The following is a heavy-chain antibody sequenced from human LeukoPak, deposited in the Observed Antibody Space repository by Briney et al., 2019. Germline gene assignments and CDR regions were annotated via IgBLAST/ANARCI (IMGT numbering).Heavy chain of an antibody. CDR3: ARHGQVGVIAAGELWFDP. V-gene: IGHV4-39*01. Sequence: PSETLSLTCTVSGGSISSSSYYWGWIRQPPGKGLEWIGSIYYSGSTYYNPSLKSRVTISVDTSKNQFSLKLSSVTAADTAVYYCARHGQVGVIAAGELWFDPWGQGTLVTVSS. J-gene: IGHJ5*02. CDR1: GGSISSSSYY. CDR2: IYYSGST. D-gene: IGHD6-13*01.